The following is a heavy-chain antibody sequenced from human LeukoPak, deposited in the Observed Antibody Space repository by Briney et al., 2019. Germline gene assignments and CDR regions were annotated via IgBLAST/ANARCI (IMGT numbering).Heavy chain of an antibody. CDR3: ARVPMVRGVIPI. D-gene: IGHD3-10*01. CDR1: GFSISSGDYY. J-gene: IGHJ3*02. Sequence: PSETLSLTCTVSGFSISSGDYYWSWIRQPPGTGLEWIGYIYYSGSTYYNPSLKSRVTISVDTSKNQFSLKLSSVTAADTAVYYCARVPMVRGVIPIWGQGTMVTVSS. V-gene: IGHV4-30-4*01. CDR2: IYYSGST.